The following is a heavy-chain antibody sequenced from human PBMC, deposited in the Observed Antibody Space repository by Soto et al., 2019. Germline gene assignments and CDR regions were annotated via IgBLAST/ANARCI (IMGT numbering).Heavy chain of an antibody. J-gene: IGHJ4*02. V-gene: IGHV3-15*07. CDR3: TPHDGHSSSWYSGGVY. CDR2: IKSKTDGGTT. D-gene: IGHD6-13*01. Sequence: EVQLVESGGGLVKPGGSLRLSCAASGFTFSNAWMNWVRQAPGKGLEWVGGIKSKTDGGTTDYAAPVKGRFTISRDDSKNTLYLQMNSLKTEDTAVYYCTPHDGHSSSWYSGGVYWGQGTLVTVSS. CDR1: GFTFSNAW.